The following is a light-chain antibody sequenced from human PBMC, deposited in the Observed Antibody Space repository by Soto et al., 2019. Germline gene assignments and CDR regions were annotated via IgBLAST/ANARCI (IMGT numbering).Light chain of an antibody. V-gene: IGKV1-5*01. CDR1: QSISGW. CDR2: DAS. CDR3: QQYRT. Sequence: DIQMTQSPSTLSASIGDRVTITCRASQSISGWLAWYQQKPGKAPNLLIYDASSLESGVPSRFSGSGSGTEFTLTISSLQPDDFATYYCQQYRTFGQGTKVDIK. J-gene: IGKJ1*01.